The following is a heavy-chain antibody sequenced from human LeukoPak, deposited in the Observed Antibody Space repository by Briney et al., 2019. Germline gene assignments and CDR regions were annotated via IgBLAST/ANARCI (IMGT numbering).Heavy chain of an antibody. Sequence: SETLSLTCAVSGGSISSGGYSWSWIRQPPGKGLEWIGYIYHSGSTYYNPSLKSRVTISVDRSKNQFSLKLSSVTAADTAVCYCARYYGGNSRYFDLWGRGTLVTVSS. V-gene: IGHV4-30-2*01. D-gene: IGHD4-23*01. CDR1: GGSISSGGYS. CDR3: ARYYGGNSRYFDL. CDR2: IYHSGST. J-gene: IGHJ2*01.